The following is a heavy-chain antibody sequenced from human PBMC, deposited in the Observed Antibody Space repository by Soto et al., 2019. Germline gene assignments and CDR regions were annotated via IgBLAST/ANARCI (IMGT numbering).Heavy chain of an antibody. J-gene: IGHJ4*02. CDR1: GFTLSDYW. CDR3: ATLQLAGPDY. D-gene: IGHD6-19*01. V-gene: IGHV3-74*01. Sequence: EVQLVESGGDLVQPGGSLRLSCAASGFTLSDYWMHWVRQVPGTGLVWVSRISNDGSGTSYADFVKGRFTISKDDAKNTGYLQMNSLSAEDTAVYYCATLQLAGPDYWGQGTLVTVSS. CDR2: ISNDGSGT.